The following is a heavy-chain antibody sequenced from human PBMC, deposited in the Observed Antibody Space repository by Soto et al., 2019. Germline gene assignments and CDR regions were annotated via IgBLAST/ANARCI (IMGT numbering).Heavy chain of an antibody. J-gene: IGHJ4*02. CDR3: ARAQLEPPYADDY. CDR1: DGSFSTYY. D-gene: IGHD1-1*01. Sequence: LSLTCAVYDGSFSTYYWSWIRQPPGKGLEWIGEINHSGSTNYNPSLKSRVTISVDTSKNQFSLKVNSVTAADTAVYYCARAQLEPPYADDYWGQGIQVTVSS. V-gene: IGHV4-34*01. CDR2: INHSGST.